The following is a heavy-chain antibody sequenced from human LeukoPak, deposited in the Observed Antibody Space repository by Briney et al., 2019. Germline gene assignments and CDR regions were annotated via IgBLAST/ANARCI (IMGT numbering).Heavy chain of an antibody. CDR3: ARDGYSYGNFDY. CDR2: IIPIFGTA. V-gene: IGHV1-69*05. CDR1: GGTFSSYA. D-gene: IGHD5-18*01. J-gene: IGHJ4*02. Sequence: GASVKVSCKASGGTFSSYAISWVRQAPGQGLEWMGGIIPIFGTANYAQKFQGRVTITTDKSTSTAYMELSSLRSEDTAVYYCARDGYSYGNFDYWGQGTLVTVSS.